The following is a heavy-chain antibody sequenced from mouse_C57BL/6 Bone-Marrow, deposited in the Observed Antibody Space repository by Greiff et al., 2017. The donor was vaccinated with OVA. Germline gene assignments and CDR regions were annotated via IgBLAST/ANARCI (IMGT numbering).Heavy chain of an antibody. V-gene: IGHV14-3*01. CDR3: AGQLMLSLFAY. D-gene: IGHD3-2*02. CDR1: GFYIKNTY. Sequence: VQLQQSVAELVRPGASVKLSCTASGFYIKNTYMHWVKQRPEQGLEWIGRIDPANGNTKYAPKFQGKATITADTSSNTAYLQLSSLTSEDTAISYCAGQLMLSLFAYWGQGTLVTVSA. J-gene: IGHJ3*01. CDR2: IDPANGNT.